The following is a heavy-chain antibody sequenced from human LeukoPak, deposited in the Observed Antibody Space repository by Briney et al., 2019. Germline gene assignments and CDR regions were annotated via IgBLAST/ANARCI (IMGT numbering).Heavy chain of an antibody. D-gene: IGHD5-18*01. CDR3: ARGGAAMAYY. V-gene: IGHV3-74*01. CDR1: GFNFSSYW. CDR2: INSDGSST. Sequence: GGSLRLSCAASGFNFSSYWMHWVRQAPGNGLVWVSRINSDGSSTSYADSMKGRFTISRDNAKNTLYLQMNSLRVEDTAVYYCARGGAAMAYYWGQGTLVTVSS. J-gene: IGHJ4*02.